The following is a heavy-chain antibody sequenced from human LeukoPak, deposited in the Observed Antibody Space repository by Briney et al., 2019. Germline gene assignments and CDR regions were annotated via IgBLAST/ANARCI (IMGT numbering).Heavy chain of an antibody. CDR2: IIPIFGTA. Sequence: SVKVSCKASGGTFSSYAISWVRQAPGQGLEWMGGIIPIFGTANYAQKFQGRVTITADESTSTAYMELSSLRSEDTAVYHCAREPVGYCSGGSCYSGSFDWFDPWGQGTLVTVSS. D-gene: IGHD2-15*01. CDR3: AREPVGYCSGGSCYSGSFDWFDP. J-gene: IGHJ5*02. CDR1: GGTFSSYA. V-gene: IGHV1-69*13.